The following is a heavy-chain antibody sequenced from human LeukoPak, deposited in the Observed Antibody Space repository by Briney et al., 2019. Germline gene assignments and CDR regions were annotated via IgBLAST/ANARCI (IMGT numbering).Heavy chain of an antibody. V-gene: IGHV3-30*18. J-gene: IGHJ3*02. CDR3: AKAPYSGSDPDAFDI. D-gene: IGHD1-26*01. Sequence: GGSLRLSCAASGFTFSSYGMHWVRQAPGKGLEWVAVISYDGSNKYYADSVKGQFTISRDNSKNTLYLQMNSLRAEDTAVYYCAKAPYSGSDPDAFDIWGQGTMVTVSS. CDR1: GFTFSSYG. CDR2: ISYDGSNK.